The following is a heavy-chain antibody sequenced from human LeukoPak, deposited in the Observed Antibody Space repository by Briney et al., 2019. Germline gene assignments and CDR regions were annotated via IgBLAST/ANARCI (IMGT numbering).Heavy chain of an antibody. CDR1: GYTFTSYD. D-gene: IGHD3-22*01. V-gene: IGHV1-8*01. J-gene: IGHJ6*02. CDR2: MSPNSGNT. CDR3: ARAQTYYYDSSGPGSRDSDGMDV. Sequence: GASVKVSCKASGYTFTSYDINWVRQATGQGLEWMGWMSPNSGNTGYAQKFQGRVTMTRNTSISTAYMELSSLRSEDTAVYYCARAQTYYYDSSGPGSRDSDGMDVWGQGTTVTVSS.